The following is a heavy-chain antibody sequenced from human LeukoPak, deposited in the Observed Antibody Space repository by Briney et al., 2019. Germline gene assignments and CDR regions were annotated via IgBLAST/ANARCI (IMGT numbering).Heavy chain of an antibody. Sequence: GGSLRLSCAASGFTSSGYCMNWVRQAPGKGLEWVAVISYDGSNKYYADSVKGRFTISRDNSKNTLYLQMNSLRAEDTAVYYCARTLASDYYDSSGYYFNFDYWGQGTLVTVSS. CDR1: GFTSSGYC. CDR3: ARTLASDYYDSSGYYFNFDY. D-gene: IGHD3-22*01. CDR2: ISYDGSNK. V-gene: IGHV3-30*03. J-gene: IGHJ4*02.